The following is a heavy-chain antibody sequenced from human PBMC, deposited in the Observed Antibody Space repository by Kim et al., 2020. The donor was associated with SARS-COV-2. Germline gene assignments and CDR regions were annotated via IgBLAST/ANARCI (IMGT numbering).Heavy chain of an antibody. CDR3: ARDSQGELLDY. D-gene: IGHD1-26*01. V-gene: IGHV1-18*01. CDR2: NT. J-gene: IGHJ4*02. Sequence: NTNDAQKLQGRVTMTTDTSTSTAYMELRSLRSDDTAVYYCARDSQGELLDYWGQGTLVTVSS.